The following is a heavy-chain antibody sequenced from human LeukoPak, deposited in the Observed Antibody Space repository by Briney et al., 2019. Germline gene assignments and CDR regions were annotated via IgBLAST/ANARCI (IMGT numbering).Heavy chain of an antibody. Sequence: SVKVSCKASGGTFSSYAISWVRQAPGQGLEWMGRIIPILGIANYAQKFQGRVTVTADKSTSTAYMELSSLRSEDTAVYYCARNLYYYDSSGYPVQHWGQGTLVTVSS. D-gene: IGHD3-22*01. CDR2: IIPILGIA. CDR3: ARNLYYYDSSGYPVQH. J-gene: IGHJ1*01. V-gene: IGHV1-69*04. CDR1: GGTFSSYA.